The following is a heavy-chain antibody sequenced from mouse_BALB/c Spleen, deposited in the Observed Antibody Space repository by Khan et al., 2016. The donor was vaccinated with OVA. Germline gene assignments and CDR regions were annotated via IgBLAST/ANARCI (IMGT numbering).Heavy chain of an antibody. CDR3: ARGGFYAMDY. J-gene: IGHJ4*01. Sequence: VQLLETGPGLVAPSQSLSITCTVSGFSLTTYGVHWVRQPPGKGLEWLVVIWSDGITTYNSALKSRLSISKDNSKSQVFLKMNSLQTDDTAMYYCARGGFYAMDYWGQGTSVTVSS. CDR1: GFSLTTYG. V-gene: IGHV2-6*02. CDR2: IWSDGIT.